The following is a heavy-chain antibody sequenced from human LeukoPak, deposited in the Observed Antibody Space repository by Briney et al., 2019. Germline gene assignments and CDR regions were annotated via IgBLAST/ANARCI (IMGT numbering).Heavy chain of an antibody. J-gene: IGHJ4*02. V-gene: IGHV1-18*03. D-gene: IGHD3-22*01. Sequence: ASVKVSCKASGYTFTSYGISWVRQAPGQGLEWMGWIRANNGDTNYAQKLQGRVTMTTDTSTSTAYMELRRLRSDDMAVYYCARCGSDYHDSSGYYYYFDYWGQGTLVTVSS. CDR2: IRANNGDT. CDR1: GYTFTSYG. CDR3: ARCGSDYHDSSGYYYYFDY.